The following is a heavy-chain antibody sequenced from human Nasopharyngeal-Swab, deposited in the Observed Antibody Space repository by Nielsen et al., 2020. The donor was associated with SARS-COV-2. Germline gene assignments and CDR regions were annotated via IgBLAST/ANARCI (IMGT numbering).Heavy chain of an antibody. CDR3: ARLHSSSWFFDY. V-gene: IGHV3-66*04. Sequence: GGSLRLSCEVSGFSVSYNYMSWVRQAPGKGLEWVAVIYSRGETHYTDSVKGRFTISRDNAKNSLYLQMNSLRAEDTAVYYCARLHSSSWFFDYWGQGTLVTVSS. CDR1: GFSVSYNY. D-gene: IGHD6-13*01. CDR2: IYSRGET. J-gene: IGHJ4*02.